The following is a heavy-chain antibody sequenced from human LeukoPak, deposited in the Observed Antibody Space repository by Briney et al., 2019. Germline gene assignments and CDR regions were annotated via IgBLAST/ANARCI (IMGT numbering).Heavy chain of an antibody. CDR3: GRDSSDGPTFEF. V-gene: IGHV4-59*12. CDR2: IYYSGST. J-gene: IGHJ3*01. Sequence: SETLSLTCTVSGGSISSYYWSWIRQPPGKGLEWIGYIYYSGSTNYNPSLKSRVTISVDTSKNQFSLKVSSVTAADTAVYYCGRDSSDGPTFEFWGQGTMVTVSS. CDR1: GGSISSYY.